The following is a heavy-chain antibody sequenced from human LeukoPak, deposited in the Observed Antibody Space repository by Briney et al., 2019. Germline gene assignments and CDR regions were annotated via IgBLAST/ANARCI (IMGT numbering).Heavy chain of an antibody. CDR2: FDPEDGET. CDR3: ARGGWIQLWLRPPIDGWFDP. J-gene: IGHJ5*02. Sequence: GASVKVSCKVSGYTLTELSMHWVRQAPGKGLEWMGGFDPEDGETIYAQKFQGRVTMTEDTSTDTAYMELSSLRSEDTAVYYCARGGWIQLWLRPPIDGWFDPWGQGTLVTVSS. CDR1: GYTLTELS. D-gene: IGHD5-18*01. V-gene: IGHV1-24*01.